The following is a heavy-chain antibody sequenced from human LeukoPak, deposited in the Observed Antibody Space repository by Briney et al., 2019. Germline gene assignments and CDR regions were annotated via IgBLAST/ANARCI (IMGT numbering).Heavy chain of an antibody. D-gene: IGHD1-26*01. J-gene: IGHJ4*02. CDR3: VRRMVGAIRPFDY. Sequence: SETLSLTCTVSGGSISSRNYYWSWIRQPPGKGLEWIGYMYYSGSTYYNPSLKSRVTISVDTSKNQFSLRLSSVTAADTAVYYCVRRMVGAIRPFDYWGQGTQVTVSS. CDR2: MYYSGST. CDR1: GGSISSRNYY. V-gene: IGHV4-30-4*01.